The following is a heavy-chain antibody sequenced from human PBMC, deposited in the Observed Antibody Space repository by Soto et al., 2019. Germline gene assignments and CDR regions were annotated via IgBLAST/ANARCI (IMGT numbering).Heavy chain of an antibody. Sequence: SQTLSLTCAISGDSVSSNSAAWNWIRQSPSRGLEWLGRTYYRSKWYNDYAVSVKSRITINPDISKNQFSLQLNSVTPEDTAVYYCARGKKEQLGYYYGMDVWGQGTTVTVSS. CDR2: TYYRSKWYN. CDR3: ARGKKEQLGYYYGMDV. J-gene: IGHJ6*02. D-gene: IGHD6-13*01. CDR1: GDSVSSNSAA. V-gene: IGHV6-1*01.